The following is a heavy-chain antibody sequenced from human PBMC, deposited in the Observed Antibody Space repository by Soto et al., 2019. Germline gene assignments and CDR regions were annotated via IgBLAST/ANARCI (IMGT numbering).Heavy chain of an antibody. CDR3: ATAGDSSEYYFDY. V-gene: IGHV1-69*06. Sequence: ASVKVSCKASGGTFSSYAISWLRQAPGQGLEWMGGIIPIFGTANYAQKFQGRVTITADKSTSTAYMELSSLRSEDTAVYYCATAGDSSEYYFDYWGQGTLVTVSS. CDR1: GGTFSSYA. CDR2: IIPIFGTA. J-gene: IGHJ4*02. D-gene: IGHD3-22*01.